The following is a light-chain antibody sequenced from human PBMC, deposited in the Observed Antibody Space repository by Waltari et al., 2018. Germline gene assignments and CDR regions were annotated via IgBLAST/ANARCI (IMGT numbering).Light chain of an antibody. J-gene: IGLJ3*02. CDR2: SND. CDR1: SSNIGGNI. CDR3: AVWDDSLNGWV. Sequence: QSVLTQPPSASGTPGQRVSIPCSGSSSNIGGNIVNWYQQVPGTAPKLLIHSNDQRPSGVPDRFSGSKSGTSASLAISGLQSEDEADYHCAVWDDSLNGWVFGGGTKLTVL. V-gene: IGLV1-44*01.